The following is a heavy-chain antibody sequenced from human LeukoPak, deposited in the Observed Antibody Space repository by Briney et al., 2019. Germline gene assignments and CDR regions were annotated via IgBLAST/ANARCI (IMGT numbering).Heavy chain of an antibody. CDR2: IYYSGST. Sequence: SETLSLTCTVSGGSISSYYWSWIRQPPGKGLEWIGYIYYSGSTNYNPSLKSRVTISVDTSKNQFSLKLSSVTAADTAVYYCARAQVTTSGSNWFDPWGQGTLVTVSS. D-gene: IGHD4-11*01. V-gene: IGHV4-59*01. J-gene: IGHJ5*02. CDR3: ARAQVTTSGSNWFDP. CDR1: GGSISSYY.